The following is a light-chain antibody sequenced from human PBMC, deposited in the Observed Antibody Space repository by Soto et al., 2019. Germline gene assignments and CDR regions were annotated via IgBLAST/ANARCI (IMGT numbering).Light chain of an antibody. CDR1: NSNLGAGYD. CDR3: QAYDYSLTAFV. CDR2: GNR. V-gene: IGLV1-40*01. J-gene: IGLJ3*02. Sequence: QSVLTQPPSVSGAPGQRVTISCTGNNSNLGAGYDVHWYQQLPGAAPKLVIFGNRNRPSGVPERFSGSKSGTSASLAITGLQAEDEAYYYCQAYDYSLTAFVFCGGTNLTVL.